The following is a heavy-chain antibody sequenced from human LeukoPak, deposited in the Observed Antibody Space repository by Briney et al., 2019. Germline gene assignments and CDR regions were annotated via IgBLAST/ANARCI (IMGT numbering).Heavy chain of an antibody. J-gene: IGHJ4*02. CDR3: VKAFDRRIRAFDC. V-gene: IGHV3-23*01. CDR1: GFTFTNYA. Sequence: GGSLRLSCSASGFTFTNYAMSWVRQVPEKGLEWVSAVSDSGGSTYYADSVKGRFTISRDNSKNTLYLQINSLRGEDTATYYCVKAFDRRIRAFDCWGQGTLVTVSS. D-gene: IGHD3-9*01. CDR2: VSDSGGST.